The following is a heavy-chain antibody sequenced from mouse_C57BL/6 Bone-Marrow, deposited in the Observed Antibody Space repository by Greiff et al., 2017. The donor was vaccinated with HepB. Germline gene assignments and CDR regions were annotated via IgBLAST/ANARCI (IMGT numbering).Heavy chain of an antibody. Sequence: EVQGVESGGGLVQSGRSLRLSCATSGFTFSDFYMEWVRQAPGKGLEWIAASRNKANDYTTEYSASVKGRFIVSRDTSQSILYLQMNALRAEDTAIYYCARDDYYGSSPFDYWGQGTTLTVSS. V-gene: IGHV7-1*01. CDR2: SRNKANDYTT. CDR1: GFTFSDFY. D-gene: IGHD1-1*01. J-gene: IGHJ2*01. CDR3: ARDDYYGSSPFDY.